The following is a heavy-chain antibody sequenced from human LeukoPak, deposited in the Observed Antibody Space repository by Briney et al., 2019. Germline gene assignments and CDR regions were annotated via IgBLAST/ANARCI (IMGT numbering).Heavy chain of an antibody. J-gene: IGHJ5*02. V-gene: IGHV3-43*02. Sequence: GGSLRLSCAASGFTFDDYVMHWVRQAPGKGLEWVSLISGDGGSSHYADSVKGRFTISRDNSKNSLLLQMNSLRTEDTAFYYCPRDNRRSGYYVNWFHPWGQGTLVTVSS. CDR3: PRDNRRSGYYVNWFHP. CDR2: ISGDGGSS. D-gene: IGHD3-3*01. CDR1: GFTFDDYV.